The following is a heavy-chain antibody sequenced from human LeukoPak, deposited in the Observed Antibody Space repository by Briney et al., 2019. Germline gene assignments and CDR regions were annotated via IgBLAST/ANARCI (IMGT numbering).Heavy chain of an antibody. D-gene: IGHD6-6*01. CDR1: GGSISSGSYY. CDR2: IYTSGST. J-gene: IGHJ4*02. Sequence: SQTLSLTCTVSGGSISSGSYYWSWIRQPAGKGLEWIGRIYTSGSTNYNPSLKSRVTISVDTSKNQFSLKLSSVTAADTAVYYCARGGLDSSSDYWGQGTLVTVSS. CDR3: ARGGLDSSSDY. V-gene: IGHV4-61*02.